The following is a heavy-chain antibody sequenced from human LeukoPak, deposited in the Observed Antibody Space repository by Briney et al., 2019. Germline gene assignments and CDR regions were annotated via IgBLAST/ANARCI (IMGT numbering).Heavy chain of an antibody. D-gene: IGHD3-22*01. V-gene: IGHV3-30*18. CDR3: AKGNSGYYHPYFDY. J-gene: IGHJ4*02. CDR2: ISYDGSNK. Sequence: GGSLRLSCAASGFTFSNYGVHWVRQAPGKGLEWVAVISYDGSNKNYVDSVKGRFTISRDNSKNTLYLQMNSLGAEDTAVYYCAKGNSGYYHPYFDYWGPGTLVTVSS. CDR1: GFTFSNYG.